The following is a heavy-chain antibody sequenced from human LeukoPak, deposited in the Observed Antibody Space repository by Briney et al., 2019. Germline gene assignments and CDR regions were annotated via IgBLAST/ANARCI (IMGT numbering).Heavy chain of an antibody. CDR3: ARNYDILTGYYVLDY. CDR1: GGSISSYY. D-gene: IGHD3-9*01. J-gene: IGHJ4*02. CDR2: IYYSGST. Sequence: SETLSLTCTVSGGSISSYYWSWLRQPPGKGLEWIGYIYYSGSTNYNPSLKSRVTISVDTSKNQFSLKLSSVTAADTAVYYCARNYDILTGYYVLDYWGQGTLVTVSS. V-gene: IGHV4-59*01.